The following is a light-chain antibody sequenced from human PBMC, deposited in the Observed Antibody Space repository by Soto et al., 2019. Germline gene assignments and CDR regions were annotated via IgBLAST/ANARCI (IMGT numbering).Light chain of an antibody. CDR1: SGAGVVFKY. CDR2: EVD. J-gene: IGLJ1*01. Sequence: QSALTQPAFVSGSPGQSITISCTGGSGAGVVFKYVSWYQQHPDKAPKLLIYEVDYRASGVSNRFSGSQSGNTASLTISGLQPEDEAVYYCTSYSTSTTPYVFGSGTKLTVL. V-gene: IGLV2-14*01. CDR3: TSYSTSTTPYV.